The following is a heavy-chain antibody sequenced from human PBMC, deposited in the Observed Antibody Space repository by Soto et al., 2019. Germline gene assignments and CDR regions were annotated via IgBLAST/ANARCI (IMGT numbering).Heavy chain of an antibody. CDR2: ISYDGSNK. J-gene: IGHJ4*02. D-gene: IGHD5-18*01. CDR1: GFTFSSYA. CDR3: ARSHFDIQLWLRGYFDY. Sequence: QVQLVESGGGVVQPGRSLRLSCAASGFTFSSYAMHWVRQAPGKGLEWVAVISYDGSNKYYADPVKGRFTISRDNSKNTLYLQMNSLRAEDTAVYYCARSHFDIQLWLRGYFDYWGQGTLVTVSS. V-gene: IGHV3-30-3*01.